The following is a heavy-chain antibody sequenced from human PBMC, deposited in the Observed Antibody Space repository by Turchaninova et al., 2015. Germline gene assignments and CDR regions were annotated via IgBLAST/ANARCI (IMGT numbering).Heavy chain of an antibody. Sequence: QESGPGLVKPSETLSLTCTVSGYSITSAYYWGWGRQPAGKGLEWIGSIHHNGNTFYNPSLQSRVAISLDTSKNQFSLRLSSVTAADTAVYYCAREPMDGTGSDYWGQGTLVTVSS. J-gene: IGHJ4*02. D-gene: IGHD1-1*01. CDR3: AREPMDGTGSDY. V-gene: IGHV4-38-2*02. CDR2: IHHNGNT. CDR1: GYSITSAYY.